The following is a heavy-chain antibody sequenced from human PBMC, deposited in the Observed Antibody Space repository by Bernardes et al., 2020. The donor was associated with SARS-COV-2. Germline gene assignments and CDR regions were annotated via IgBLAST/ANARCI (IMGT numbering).Heavy chain of an antibody. CDR2: IYYSGST. CDR1: GGSISSYY. V-gene: IGHV4-59*01. CDR3: ATDSRYYYDSSGPADVRYFDL. D-gene: IGHD3-22*01. J-gene: IGHJ2*01. Sequence: SETLSLTCTVSGGSISSYYWSWIRQPTGKGLEWIGYIYYSGSTIYNPSLKSRVTISVDTSKNQFSLKLSSVTAADTAVYYCATDSRYYYDSSGPADVRYFDLWLRGTLVTVSS.